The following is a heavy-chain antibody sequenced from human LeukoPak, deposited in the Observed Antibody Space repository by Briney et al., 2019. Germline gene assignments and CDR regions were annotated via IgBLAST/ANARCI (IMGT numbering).Heavy chain of an antibody. Sequence: PSETLSLTCTVSGGSISSYYWSWIRQPPGKGLEWIGYIYYSGSTNYNPSLKSRVTISVDTSKNQFSLKLSSVTAADTAVYYCARLRGYSYGYYYYYYGMDVWGQGTTVTVSS. V-gene: IGHV4-59*08. CDR1: GGSISSYY. D-gene: IGHD5-18*01. J-gene: IGHJ6*02. CDR2: IYYSGST. CDR3: ARLRGYSYGYYYYYYGMDV.